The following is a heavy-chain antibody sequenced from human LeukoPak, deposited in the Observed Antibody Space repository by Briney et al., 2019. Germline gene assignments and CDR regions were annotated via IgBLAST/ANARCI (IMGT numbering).Heavy chain of an antibody. V-gene: IGHV4-38-2*02. CDR3: ARAVGISHGVVAATFDY. Sequence: SETLSLTCTVSGYSISSGYYWGWIRQPPGKGLEWIGSIYHSGSTYYNPSLKSRVTISVDTSKNQFSLKLSSVTAADTAVYYCARAVGISHGVVAATFDYWGQGTLVTVSS. D-gene: IGHD2-15*01. CDR1: GYSISSGYY. CDR2: IYHSGST. J-gene: IGHJ4*02.